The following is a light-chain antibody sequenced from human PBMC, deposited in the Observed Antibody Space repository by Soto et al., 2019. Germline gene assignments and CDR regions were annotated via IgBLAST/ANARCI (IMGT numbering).Light chain of an antibody. V-gene: IGKV3-11*01. CDR1: QSVSSY. CDR3: DQDNSYPA. CDR2: DAS. Sequence: GEGYTLSCRASQSVSSYLAWYQQKPGQAPRLLIYDASNRVSGTPARFCGSGSGTGFSLSIGRLQPHDFAPYICDQDNSYPAFGQGTKVDIK. J-gene: IGKJ1*01.